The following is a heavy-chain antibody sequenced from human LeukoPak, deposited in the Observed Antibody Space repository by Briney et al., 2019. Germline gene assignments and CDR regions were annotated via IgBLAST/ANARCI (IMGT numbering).Heavy chain of an antibody. J-gene: IGHJ4*02. CDR1: RYSISSGYH. Sequence: PSETLSLTCAVSRYSISSGYHWAWIRQPPGKGLEWIGSIYRSGSAYYNPSLKSRVTISVDTSKNQFSLRVTSVTAADTAVYYCARVDYILGYWGQGTLVTVSS. CDR3: ARVDYILGY. CDR2: IYRSGSA. D-gene: IGHD4-11*01. V-gene: IGHV4-38-2*01.